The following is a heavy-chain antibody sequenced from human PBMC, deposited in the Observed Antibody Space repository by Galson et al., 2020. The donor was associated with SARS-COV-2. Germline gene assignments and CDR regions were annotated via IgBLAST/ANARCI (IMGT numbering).Heavy chain of an antibody. V-gene: IGHV3-15*01. CDR3: ATSSATPGAFDI. D-gene: IGHD7-27*01. J-gene: IGHJ3*02. Sequence: GGSLSLSCAASGFTFANAWMNWVRQAPGKGLECVARIKSKVRGGAADYAAPAQGRFTISRDDSKNALYLQMDSLKIEDTAVYYCATSSATPGAFDIWGRGTMVTVSS. CDR1: GFTFANAW. CDR2: IKSKVRGGAA.